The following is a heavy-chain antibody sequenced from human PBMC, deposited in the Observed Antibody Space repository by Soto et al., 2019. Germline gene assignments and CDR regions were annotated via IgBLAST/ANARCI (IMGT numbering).Heavy chain of an antibody. J-gene: IGHJ6*02. V-gene: IGHV3-7*01. CDR1: GFTFSSYW. CDR3: ARDSLTTVVIPYYYGMDV. CDR2: IKQDGSEK. D-gene: IGHD4-17*01. Sequence: EVQLVESGGGLVQPGGSLRLSCAASGFTFSSYWMSWVRQAPGKGLEWVANIKQDGSEKCYVDSVKGRFTISRDNAKNSLYLKMYRLSGEDTAVYYCARDSLTTVVIPYYYGMDVWGQGTTVTVSS.